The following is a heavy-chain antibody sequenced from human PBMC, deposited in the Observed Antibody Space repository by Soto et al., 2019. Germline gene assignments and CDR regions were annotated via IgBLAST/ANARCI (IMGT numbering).Heavy chain of an antibody. CDR3: AREQSSGLDFDY. J-gene: IGHJ4*02. CDR1: GGSISSSLYY. V-gene: IGHV4-39*02. Sequence: QLQLQESGPGLVKPSETLSLTCTVSGGSISSSLYYWGWIRQPPGKGLEWIGSVSFSGSSYYNPSLRSRVTMSVDASKNHFSLKLTSVTAADTAVYYCAREQSSGLDFDYWGQGTLVTVSP. CDR2: VSFSGSS. D-gene: IGHD3-22*01.